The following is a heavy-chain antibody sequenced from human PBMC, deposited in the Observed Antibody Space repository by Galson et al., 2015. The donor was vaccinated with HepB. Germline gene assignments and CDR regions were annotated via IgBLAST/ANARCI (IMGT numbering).Heavy chain of an antibody. CDR1: GGTFSSYA. CDR3: ARDRSELLWFGEYAPSGIDY. Sequence: SVKVSCKASGGTFSSYAISWVRQAPGQGLEWMGRIIPILGIANYAQKFQGRVTITADKSTSTAYMELSSLRSEDTAVYYCARDRSELLWFGEYAPSGIDYWGQGTLVTVSS. D-gene: IGHD3-10*01. CDR2: IIPILGIA. V-gene: IGHV1-69*04. J-gene: IGHJ4*02.